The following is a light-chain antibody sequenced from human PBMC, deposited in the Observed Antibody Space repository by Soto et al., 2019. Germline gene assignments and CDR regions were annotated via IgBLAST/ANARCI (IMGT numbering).Light chain of an antibody. J-gene: IGKJ2*01. CDR3: QQYNDWPPYT. Sequence: EILMTQSPATLSVSPGERATLSCRASQTVTGALAWYQQKPGQAPRLLIYGASTRATGIPDRFSGSGSGTEFTLTISSLQSEDFAVYYCQQYNDWPPYTFGQGTNVEIE. CDR2: GAS. V-gene: IGKV3-15*01. CDR1: QTVTGA.